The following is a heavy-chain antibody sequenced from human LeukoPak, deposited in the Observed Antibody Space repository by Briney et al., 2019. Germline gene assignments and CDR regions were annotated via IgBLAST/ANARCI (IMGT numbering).Heavy chain of an antibody. CDR1: GFTFSSYA. CDR2: ISGSGGST. J-gene: IGHJ3*02. D-gene: IGHD2-2*01. V-gene: IGHV3-23*01. Sequence: GGSLRLSCAASGFTFSSYAMSWVRQAPGKGLEWVSCISGSGGSTYYADSVKGRFTISRDNSKNTLFLQMHSLRAEDTAVYYCAKGGYCSSSSCYGVDAFDIWGQGTMVTVSS. CDR3: AKGGYCSSSSCYGVDAFDI.